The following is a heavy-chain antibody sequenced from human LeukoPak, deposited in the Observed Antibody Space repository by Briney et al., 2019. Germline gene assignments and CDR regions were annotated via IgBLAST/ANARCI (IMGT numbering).Heavy chain of an antibody. CDR1: GYTFNGYY. Sequence: ASVKVSCKASGYTFNGYYIHWVRQASGQGLEWMGWIHPNNGGTSYAQKFQGRVTLTRDTSISTAYMEVTRLRSDDTAVYYCARYISSAVYGMDVWGQGTTVTVSS. D-gene: IGHD6-6*01. CDR3: ARYISSAVYGMDV. CDR2: IHPNNGGT. V-gene: IGHV1-2*02. J-gene: IGHJ6*02.